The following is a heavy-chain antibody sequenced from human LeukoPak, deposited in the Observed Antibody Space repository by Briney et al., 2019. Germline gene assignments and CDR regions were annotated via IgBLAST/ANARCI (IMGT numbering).Heavy chain of an antibody. CDR3: ASGPVDTAMVLHYFDY. Sequence: SETLSLTCTFSGCSISNGAHYWSWIPQHPGKCLDWIGSIHNSGTTYSNPSLMSRVTISLDTSKNQFSLKLSSVTAADTAVYFCASGPVDTAMVLHYFDYWGQGTLVTVSS. CDR1: GCSISNGAHY. V-gene: IGHV4-31*03. J-gene: IGHJ4*02. D-gene: IGHD5-18*01. CDR2: IHNSGTT.